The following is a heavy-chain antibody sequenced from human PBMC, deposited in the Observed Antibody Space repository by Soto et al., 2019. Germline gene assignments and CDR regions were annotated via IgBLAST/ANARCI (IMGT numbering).Heavy chain of an antibody. CDR1: GYRFTSYW. V-gene: IGHV5-51*01. CDR3: ARLRIAARTYYHGMDV. Sequence: PGESLKISCKGSGYRFTSYWIGWVRQMPGKGLEWMGIIYPGDSDTRYSPSFQGQVTISADKSISTAYLQWSSLKASDTAMYYCARLRIAARTYYHGMDVWGRGTTVTVSS. CDR2: IYPGDSDT. D-gene: IGHD6-6*01. J-gene: IGHJ6*02.